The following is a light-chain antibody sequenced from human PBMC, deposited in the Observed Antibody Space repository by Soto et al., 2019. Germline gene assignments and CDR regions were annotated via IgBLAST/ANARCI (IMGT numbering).Light chain of an antibody. CDR3: QQTNTFPIA. J-gene: IGKJ5*01. CDR1: QGVNTY. CDR2: DAS. V-gene: IGKV1-9*01. Sequence: DVQLTQSASFLSASVGDGVTVTDRASQGVNTYLAWYQQKPGKAPKLLIYDASTLQSGVPSRFSGSGSGTDFTLTISSLQPEDFATYYCQQTNTFPIAFGQGTRLEIK.